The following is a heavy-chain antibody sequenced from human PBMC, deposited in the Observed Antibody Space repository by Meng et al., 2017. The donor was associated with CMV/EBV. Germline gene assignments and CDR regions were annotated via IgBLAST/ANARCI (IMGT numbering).Heavy chain of an antibody. CDR2: IRSKAYGGTT. CDR3: TRDSLYYYGSSGYYYEFYYYGMDV. V-gene: IGHV3-49*04. J-gene: IGHJ6*02. CDR1: GFTFGDYA. Sequence: GESLKISCTASGFTFGDYAMSWVRQAPGKGLEWVGFIRSKAYGGTTEYAASVKGRFTISRDDSKSIAYLQMNSLKTEDTAVYYCTRDSLYYYGSSGYYYEFYYYGMDVWGQGTTVTVSS. D-gene: IGHD3-22*01.